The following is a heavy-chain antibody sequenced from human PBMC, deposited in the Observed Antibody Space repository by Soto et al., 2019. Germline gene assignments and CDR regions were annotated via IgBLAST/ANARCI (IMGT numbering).Heavy chain of an antibody. V-gene: IGHV3-21*01. CDR3: ARRGYCSSTSCYAVSYYYYYMGV. CDR1: GFTFSSYS. Sequence: EVQLVESGGGLVKPGGSLRLSCAASGFTFSSYSMNWVRQAPGKGLEWVSSISSSSSYIYYADSVKGRFTSSRDNAKNSLYMQMNGLRAEDAAVYYCARRGYCSSTSCYAVSYYYYYMGVWGKGTTVNVSS. J-gene: IGHJ6*03. CDR2: ISSSSSYI. D-gene: IGHD2-2*01.